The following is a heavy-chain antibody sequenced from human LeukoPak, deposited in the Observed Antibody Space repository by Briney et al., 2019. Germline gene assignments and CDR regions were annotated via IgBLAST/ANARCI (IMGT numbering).Heavy chain of an antibody. J-gene: IGHJ4*02. CDR2: ISGSGGST. Sequence: GGSLRLSCAASGFTFSSYAVGWVRQAPGKGREWVSAISGSGGSTYYADSVKGRFTSSRDNAKNSLYLQMNSLRAEDTGLYYCARAYYDFWSGYSVLKYWGQGTLVTV. D-gene: IGHD3-3*01. CDR1: GFTFSSYA. CDR3: ARAYYDFWSGYSVLKY. V-gene: IGHV3-23*01.